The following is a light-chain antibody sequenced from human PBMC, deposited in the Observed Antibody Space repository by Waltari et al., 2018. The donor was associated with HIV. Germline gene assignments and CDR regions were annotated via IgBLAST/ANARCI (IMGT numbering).Light chain of an antibody. CDR3: QAWDSSTVV. Sequence: SYELTQPPSVSVSPGQTASITCSGDKLGDKYACWYQQKPGQSPVVVIYQDTKRPSGLPERFSGSNSGNTATLTIGGTQAMDEADYYCQAWDSSTVVFGGGTKLTVL. J-gene: IGLJ2*01. CDR2: QDT. V-gene: IGLV3-1*01. CDR1: KLGDKY.